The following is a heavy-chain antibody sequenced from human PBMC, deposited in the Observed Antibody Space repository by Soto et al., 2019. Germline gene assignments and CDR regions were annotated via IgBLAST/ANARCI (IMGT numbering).Heavy chain of an antibody. CDR2: IIPIFGTA. Sequence: QVQLVQSGAGVKKPGSSVKVSCKASGGTFSSYAISWVRQAPGQGLEWMGGIIPIFGTANYAQKFQGRVTITADESTSTAYMELSSLRSEDTAVYYCARGELVAAGTNYYYGMDVWGQGTTVTVSS. CDR1: GGTFSSYA. J-gene: IGHJ6*02. D-gene: IGHD6-13*01. CDR3: ARGELVAAGTNYYYGMDV. V-gene: IGHV1-69*01.